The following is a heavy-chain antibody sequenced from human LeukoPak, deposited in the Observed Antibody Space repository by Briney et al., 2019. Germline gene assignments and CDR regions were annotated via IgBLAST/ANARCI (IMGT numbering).Heavy chain of an antibody. Sequence: SETLSLTCAVYGGSFSGYYWSWIRQPPGKGLEWIGEINHSGSTNYNPSLKSRVTISADTSKNQFSLKLSSVTAADTAVYYCARTPADSSGYYPFDYWGQGTLVTVSS. CDR2: INHSGST. D-gene: IGHD3-22*01. CDR3: ARTPADSSGYYPFDY. V-gene: IGHV4-34*01. J-gene: IGHJ4*02. CDR1: GGSFSGYY.